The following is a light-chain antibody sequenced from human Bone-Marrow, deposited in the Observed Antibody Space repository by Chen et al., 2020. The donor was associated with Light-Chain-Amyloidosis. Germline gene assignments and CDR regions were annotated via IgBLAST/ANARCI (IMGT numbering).Light chain of an antibody. J-gene: IGLJ1*01. CDR2: AVS. Sequence: QSALTQPASVSGSPGQSITIPCTGTSGDVGTYNYVSWYQQHPGKAPKVMIYAVSNRPSGVSNRFSGSKSGNTASLTISVLQAEYEADYYCSSFTSSSSYVFGPGTKVTVL. CDR1: SGDVGTYNY. CDR3: SSFTSSSSYV. V-gene: IGLV2-14*01.